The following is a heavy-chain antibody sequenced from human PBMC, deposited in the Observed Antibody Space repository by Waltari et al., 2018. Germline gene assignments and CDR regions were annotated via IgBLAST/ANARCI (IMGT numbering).Heavy chain of an antibody. CDR3: ARDTGSGYMSGWFDP. CDR1: GGSISSSSYY. D-gene: IGHD3-22*01. V-gene: IGHV4-39*07. CDR2: IYYSGST. J-gene: IGHJ5*02. Sequence: QLQLQESGPGLVKPSETLSLTCTVSGGSISSSSYYWGWIRQPPGKGLEWIGSIYYSGSTYYNPSLKSRVTISVDTSKNQFSLKLSSVTAADTAVYYCARDTGSGYMSGWFDPWGQGTLVTVSS.